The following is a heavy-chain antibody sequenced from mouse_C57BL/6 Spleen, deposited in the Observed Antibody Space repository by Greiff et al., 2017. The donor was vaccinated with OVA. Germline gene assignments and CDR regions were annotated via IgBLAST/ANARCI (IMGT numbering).Heavy chain of an antibody. Sequence: QVQLKQPGAELVKPGASVKMSCKASGYTFTSYWITWVKQRPGQGLEWIGDIYPGSGSTNYNEKFKSKATLTVDTSSSTAYMQLSSLTSEDSAVYYCAREFHYYGSSYYFDYWGQGTTLTVSS. V-gene: IGHV1-55*01. CDR2: IYPGSGST. CDR1: GYTFTSYW. CDR3: AREFHYYGSSYYFDY. D-gene: IGHD1-1*01. J-gene: IGHJ2*01.